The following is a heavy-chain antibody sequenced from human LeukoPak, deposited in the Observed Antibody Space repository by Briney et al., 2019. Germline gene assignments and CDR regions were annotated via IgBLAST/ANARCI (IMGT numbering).Heavy chain of an antibody. J-gene: IGHJ4*02. CDR3: ARGREDYYDSSGYYPLG. Sequence: KPSETLSLTCTVSGGSISSYYWSWIRQPPGKGLEWIGYIYYSGSTNYNPSLKSRVTISVDTSKNQFSLKLSSVTAADTAVYYCARGREDYYDSSGYYPLGWGQGTLVTVSS. CDR2: IYYSGST. CDR1: GGSISSYY. D-gene: IGHD3-22*01. V-gene: IGHV4-59*01.